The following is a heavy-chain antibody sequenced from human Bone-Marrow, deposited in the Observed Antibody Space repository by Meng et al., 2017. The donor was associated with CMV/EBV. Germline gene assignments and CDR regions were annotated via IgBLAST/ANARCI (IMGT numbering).Heavy chain of an antibody. CDR3: ARDGFWSAYYLDGMDV. CDR2: ISYDGSNK. V-gene: IGHV3-30*04. D-gene: IGHD3-3*01. J-gene: IGHJ6*02. Sequence: GESLKISCAASGFTFNNYAMHWVRQAPGKGLEWVAVISYDGSNKYYADSVKGRFTISRDNSKNTLYLQMNSLRAEDTAVYYCARDGFWSAYYLDGMDVWGQGTTVTVSS. CDR1: GFTFNNYA.